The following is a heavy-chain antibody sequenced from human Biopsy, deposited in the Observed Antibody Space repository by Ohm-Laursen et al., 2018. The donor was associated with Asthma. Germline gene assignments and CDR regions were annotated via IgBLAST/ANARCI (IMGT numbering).Heavy chain of an antibody. Sequence: SLRFSCTASGFTFGDYWMSWVRQVPGKGLEWVANIKHDGSEKNHVDSLKGRSTISRDNAKNSLYLQMNSLRAEDTAVYYCARTFHFWSPYHAEHYQLWGQGTLVTVSS. CDR1: GFTFGDYW. J-gene: IGHJ1*01. D-gene: IGHD3-3*02. V-gene: IGHV3-7*01. CDR3: ARTFHFWSPYHAEHYQL. CDR2: IKHDGSEK.